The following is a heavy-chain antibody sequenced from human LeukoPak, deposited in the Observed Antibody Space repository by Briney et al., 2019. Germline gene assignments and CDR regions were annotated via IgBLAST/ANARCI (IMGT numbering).Heavy chain of an antibody. V-gene: IGHV4-39*07. Sequence: PSETLSLTCTVSGGSISSSSYYWGWIRQPPGKGLEWIGSIYYSGSTYYNPSLKSRVTISVDTSKNQFSLRLSSVTAADTAVYYCARFPLGEVDYWGQGTLVTVSS. CDR3: ARFPLGEVDY. CDR2: IYYSGST. CDR1: GGSISSSSYY. D-gene: IGHD3-16*01. J-gene: IGHJ4*02.